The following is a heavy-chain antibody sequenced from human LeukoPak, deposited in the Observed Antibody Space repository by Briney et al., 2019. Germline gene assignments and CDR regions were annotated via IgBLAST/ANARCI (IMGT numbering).Heavy chain of an antibody. V-gene: IGHV3-23*01. J-gene: IGHJ4*02. CDR1: GFTFSSYA. Sequence: PGGSLRLSCAASGFTFSSYAMSWVRQAPGEGLEWVSGMSGSGVSTYYADSVKGRFTISRDNSKNTLYLQMNSLRAEDTAVYYCAKGGYYGDPDYWGQGTLVTVSS. D-gene: IGHD4-17*01. CDR2: MSGSGVST. CDR3: AKGGYYGDPDY.